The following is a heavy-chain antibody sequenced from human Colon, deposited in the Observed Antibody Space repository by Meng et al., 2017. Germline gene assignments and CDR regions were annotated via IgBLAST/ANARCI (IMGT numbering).Heavy chain of an antibody. D-gene: IGHD2-2*01. CDR2: IHSSGNT. V-gene: IGHV4-30-4*01. CDR3: ARNPVIPDARTFDF. CDR1: NGSINSADYY. Sequence: QVQLQESGPGLVKPSQTLSLTCTISNGSINSADYYWNWIRQPPGKGPEWLGYIHSSGNTYYTPSLKSRLAMSLGTSKNQFSLRLTSVTAADTAVYYCARNPVIPDARTFDFWGQGALVTVSS. J-gene: IGHJ4*02.